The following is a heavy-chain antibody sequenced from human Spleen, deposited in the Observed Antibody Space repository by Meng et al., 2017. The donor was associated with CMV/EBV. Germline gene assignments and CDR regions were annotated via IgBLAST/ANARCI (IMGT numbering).Heavy chain of an antibody. CDR3: ARVLPLNRRFDY. CDR1: GGSFSGYY. Sequence: QVQREGSGPGLVKPSEALSLTCAVYGGSFSGYYWSWIRQPPGKGLEWIGEINHSGSTNYNPSLKSRVTISVDTSKNQFSLKLSSVTAADTAVYYCARVLPLNRRFDYWGQGTLVTVSS. V-gene: IGHV4-34*01. CDR2: INHSGST. J-gene: IGHJ4*02.